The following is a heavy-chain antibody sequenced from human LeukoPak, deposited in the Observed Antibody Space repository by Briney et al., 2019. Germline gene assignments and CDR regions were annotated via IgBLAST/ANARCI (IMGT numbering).Heavy chain of an antibody. D-gene: IGHD6-6*01. CDR1: GFSSSGHW. J-gene: IGHJ4*02. CDR3: ARGPNSNWSGLDF. CDR2: ISPTGSTT. V-gene: IGHV3-74*01. Sequence: PGGSLRLSCTASGFSSSGHWMHWARQLPGKGLVWVSRISPTGSTTSYADSVKGRCTVSRDNAKNTLYLQVNNLRAEDTAVYYCARGPNSNWSGLDFWGQGTPLTVSS.